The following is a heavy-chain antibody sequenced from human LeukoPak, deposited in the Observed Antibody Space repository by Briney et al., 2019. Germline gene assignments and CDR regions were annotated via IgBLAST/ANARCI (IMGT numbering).Heavy chain of an antibody. J-gene: IGHJ6*03. CDR2: ISYSGST. Sequence: SETLSLTCTVSGSSINVYYWSWIRQSPGKGLEWIAYISYSGSTNYNPSLKSRVTISVDTSKNQFSLRLSSMTAADTAVYYCARSGIQLGYYYYYMDVWGKGTTVTVSS. D-gene: IGHD3-16*01. V-gene: IGHV4-59*01. CDR1: GSSINVYY. CDR3: ARSGIQLGYYYYYMDV.